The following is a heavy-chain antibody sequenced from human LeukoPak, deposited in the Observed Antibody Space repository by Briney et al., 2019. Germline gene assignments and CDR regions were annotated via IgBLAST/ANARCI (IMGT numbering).Heavy chain of an antibody. J-gene: IGHJ2*01. D-gene: IGHD6-13*01. Sequence: SETLSLTCTASGGSISSYYWSWIRQPPGKGLEWIGYIYYSGSTNYSPSLKSRLTISVDTSKNQFSLKLSSVTAADTAVYYCARTYGSSGLGYFDLWGRGTLVTVSS. CDR1: GGSISSYY. CDR3: ARTYGSSGLGYFDL. CDR2: IYYSGST. V-gene: IGHV4-59*01.